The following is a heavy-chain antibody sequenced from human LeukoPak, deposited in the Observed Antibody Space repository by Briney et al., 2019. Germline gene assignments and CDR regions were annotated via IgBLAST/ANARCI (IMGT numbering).Heavy chain of an antibody. CDR1: GFTFSSYA. V-gene: IGHV3-30*04. CDR3: AKGGGGDPNDY. J-gene: IGHJ4*02. CDR2: ISYDGSNK. D-gene: IGHD3-16*01. Sequence: GGSLRLSCAASGFTFSSYAMHWVRQAPGKGLEWVAVISYDGSNKYYADSVKGRFTISRDNSKNTLYLQMNSLRAEDTAVYYCAKGGGGDPNDYWGQGTLVTVSS.